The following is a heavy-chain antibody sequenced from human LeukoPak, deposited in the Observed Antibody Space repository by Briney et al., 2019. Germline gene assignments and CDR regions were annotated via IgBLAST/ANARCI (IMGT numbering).Heavy chain of an antibody. CDR2: INADIGGT. J-gene: IGHJ3*02. CDR3: ARYSPAPLDAFEI. V-gene: IGHV1-2*02. Sequence: GASVKVSCKASGYTFTDYYIHWVRQAPGQGLEWMGWINADIGGTHYAQNFQGRVTMTRDTSTSIAYMEVSRLRSDDTAVYYCARYSPAPLDAFEIWGQGTMVSVSS. CDR1: GYTFTDYY. D-gene: IGHD6-13*01.